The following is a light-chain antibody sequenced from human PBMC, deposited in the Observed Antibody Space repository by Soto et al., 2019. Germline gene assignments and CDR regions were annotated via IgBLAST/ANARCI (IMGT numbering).Light chain of an antibody. J-gene: IGKJ2*01. Sequence: EIVLTQSPGTLSLSPGERATLSCRASQTVSSSYLAWYQQKPGQAPRLLIYGASTRATGIPGRFSGSASGTDFTITISRLEPEDFAVYYCQQYGPSPMYTFGQGTNLESK. CDR2: GAS. CDR3: QQYGPSPMYT. V-gene: IGKV3-20*01. CDR1: QTVSSSY.